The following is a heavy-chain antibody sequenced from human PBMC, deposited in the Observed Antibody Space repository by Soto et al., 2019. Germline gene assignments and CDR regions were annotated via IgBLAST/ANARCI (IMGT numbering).Heavy chain of an antibody. Sequence: PGGSLRLSCAASGFTFSSYAMSWVRQAPGKGLEWVSAISGSGGSTYYADSVKGRFTISRDNSKNTLYLQMNSLRAEDAAVYYCAKTAEDYYYYGMVVWGQGTTVTVSS. CDR2: ISGSGGST. D-gene: IGHD6-19*01. J-gene: IGHJ6*02. V-gene: IGHV3-23*01. CDR3: AKTAEDYYYYGMVV. CDR1: GFTFSSYA.